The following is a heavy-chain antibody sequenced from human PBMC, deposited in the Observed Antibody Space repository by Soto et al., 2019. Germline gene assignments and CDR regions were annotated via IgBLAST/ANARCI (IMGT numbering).Heavy chain of an antibody. CDR2: IYYSGST. CDR3: ARQGGTAMVLNAKYVTAPYYYYYMDV. V-gene: IGHV4-59*01. D-gene: IGHD5-18*01. Sequence: SEILSLTCTVSGGSISSYYWSWIRQPPGKGLEWIGYIYYSGSTNYNPSLKSRVTISVDTSKNQFSLKLSSVTAADTAVYYCARQGGTAMVLNAKYVTAPYYYYYMDVWGKGTTVTVSS. J-gene: IGHJ6*03. CDR1: GGSISSYY.